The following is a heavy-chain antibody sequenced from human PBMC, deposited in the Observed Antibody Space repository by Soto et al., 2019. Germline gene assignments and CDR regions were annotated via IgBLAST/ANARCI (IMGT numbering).Heavy chain of an antibody. CDR2: INPSGGST. Sequence: ASVKVSCKASGYTFTSYYMHWVRQAPGQGLEWMGIINPSGGSTSYAQKFQGRVTMTRDTSTSTVYMELSSLRSEDTAVYYCARDLPIFGYLPYGMDVWGQGTTVTVSS. D-gene: IGHD3-9*01. CDR3: ARDLPIFGYLPYGMDV. V-gene: IGHV1-46*01. CDR1: GYTFTSYY. J-gene: IGHJ6*02.